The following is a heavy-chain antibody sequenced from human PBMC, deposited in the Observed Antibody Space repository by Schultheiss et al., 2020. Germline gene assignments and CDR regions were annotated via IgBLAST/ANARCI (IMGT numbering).Heavy chain of an antibody. V-gene: IGHV4-34*01. D-gene: IGHD3-3*01. CDR2: INHSGST. CDR1: GGSFSGYY. CDR3: ARVSIFGRDNWFDP. Sequence: SETLSLTCAVYGGSFSGYYWSWIRQPPGKGLEWIGEINHSGSTNYNPSLKSRVTISVDTSKNQFSLKLSSVTAADTAVYYCARVSIFGRDNWFDPWGQGTLVTVSS. J-gene: IGHJ5*02.